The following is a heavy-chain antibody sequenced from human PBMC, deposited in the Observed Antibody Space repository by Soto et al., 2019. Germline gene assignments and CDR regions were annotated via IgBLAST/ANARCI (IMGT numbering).Heavy chain of an antibody. D-gene: IGHD1-1*01. J-gene: IGHJ6*02. CDR3: AGAGYPGVYYYYGMDV. V-gene: IGHV1-3*05. Sequence: QVQLVQSGAEEKKPGASVKVSCKASGYTFTSYAMHWVRQAPGQRLEWMGWINAGNGNTKYSQKFQGRVTITRDTRSSTAYMELSSLRSEDTAVYYCAGAGYPGVYYYYGMDVWGQGTTVTVSS. CDR2: INAGNGNT. CDR1: GYTFTSYA.